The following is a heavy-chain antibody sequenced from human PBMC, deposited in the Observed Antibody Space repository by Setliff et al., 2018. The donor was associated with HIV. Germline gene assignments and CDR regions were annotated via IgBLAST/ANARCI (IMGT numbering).Heavy chain of an antibody. V-gene: IGHV3-30*04. J-gene: IGHJ6*02. CDR2: ISSDGSRK. D-gene: IGHD1-7*01. CDR3: ARVRSWNFVDGMDV. CDR1: GFTFNNHA. Sequence: GESLRLSCAASGFTFNNHAIHWVRQAPGKGLEWVAVISSDGSRKEFVDSVKGRFTISRDSSKDTVSLEMDSLRGEDTAVYYCARVRSWNFVDGMDVWGQGTTVTVSS.